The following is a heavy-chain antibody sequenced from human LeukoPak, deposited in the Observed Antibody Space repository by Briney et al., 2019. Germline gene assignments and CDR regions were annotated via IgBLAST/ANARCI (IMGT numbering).Heavy chain of an antibody. CDR2: TYTSGWT. CDR1: VGSISHYY. V-gene: IGHV4-4*09. CDR3: ATSNDVKTAAYDL. J-gene: IGHJ5*02. Sequence: SETLSLTCTGSVGSISHYYWSWLRQSPAKELEWIGYTYTSGWTEYNPSRKRRVTMSVDTSKNQLSMELRFLTAADTAVYYCATSNDVKTAAYDLWGQGTLATVSS. D-gene: IGHD2-21*01.